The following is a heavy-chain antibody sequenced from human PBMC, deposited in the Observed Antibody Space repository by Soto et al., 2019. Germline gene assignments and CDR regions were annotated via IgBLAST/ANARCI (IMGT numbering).Heavy chain of an antibody. J-gene: IGHJ1*01. Sequence: QIQLVQSGAEVKKPGASVKVSCKAAGYNFFDYGVSWVRQAPGQGLEWMGWVRPKSGNTDYARKVQSRVTMTTDTSTRTADMELRGLRSDDTAVYYCARGRNVASIGPLLVWGQGTLVSVSS. CDR2: VRPKSGNT. V-gene: IGHV1-18*01. CDR3: ARGRNVASIGPLLV. CDR1: GYNFFDYG. D-gene: IGHD2-8*02.